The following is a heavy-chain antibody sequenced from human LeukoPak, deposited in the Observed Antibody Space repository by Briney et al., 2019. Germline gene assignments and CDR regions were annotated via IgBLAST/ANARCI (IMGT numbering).Heavy chain of an antibody. V-gene: IGHV1-69*13. CDR3: ARQAGPQRDYDFWSGYDTDDY. J-gene: IGHJ4*02. D-gene: IGHD3-3*01. CDR2: IIPIFGTA. CDR1: VGTFSSYA. Sequence: SVKVSCKASVGTFSSYAISWVRQAPGQGLEWMGGIIPIFGTANYAQKFQGRVTITADESTSTAYMELSSLRSEDTAVYYCARQAGPQRDYDFWSGYDTDDYWGQGTLVTVSS.